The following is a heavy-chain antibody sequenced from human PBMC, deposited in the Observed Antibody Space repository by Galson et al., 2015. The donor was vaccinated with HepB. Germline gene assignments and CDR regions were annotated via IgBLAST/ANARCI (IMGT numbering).Heavy chain of an antibody. V-gene: IGHV3-30*02. Sequence: SLRLSCAASGFTFSSYGMHWVRQAPGKGLEWVAFIRYDGSNKYYADSVKGRFTISRDNSKNTLYLQMNSLRAEDTAVYYCAKDGHSSGWFPPYFDYWGQGTLVTVSS. CDR1: GFTFSSYG. CDR2: IRYDGSNK. J-gene: IGHJ4*02. D-gene: IGHD6-19*01. CDR3: AKDGHSSGWFPPYFDY.